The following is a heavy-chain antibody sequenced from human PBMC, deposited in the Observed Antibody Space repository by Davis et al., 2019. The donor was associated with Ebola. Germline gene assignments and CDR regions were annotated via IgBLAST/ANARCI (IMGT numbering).Heavy chain of an antibody. Sequence: PGGSLRLSCAASGFTFTHYTINWVRQAPGKGLEWVSYTSCCNGRTYYADSVKGRFTSSRDSATNSVHLQMNSLRAEDTAMYYCARGTPAQQDFWGQGTLVTVSS. CDR2: TSCCNGRT. V-gene: IGHV3-21*04. CDR1: GFTFTHYT. D-gene: IGHD2-15*01. J-gene: IGHJ4*02. CDR3: ARGTPAQQDF.